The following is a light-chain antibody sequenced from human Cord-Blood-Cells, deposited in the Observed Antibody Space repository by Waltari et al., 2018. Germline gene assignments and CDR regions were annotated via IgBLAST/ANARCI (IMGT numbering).Light chain of an antibody. J-gene: IGKJ4*01. V-gene: IGKV1-39*01. Sequence: IQMPQSPSSMSASVRDRVALTCRARQSISSYLNWYQQKPGKAPKLLIYAASSLQSGVPSRFSGSGSGTDFTLTISSLQPEDFATYYCQQSYSTPRAFGGGTKVEIK. CDR1: QSISSY. CDR3: QQSYSTPRA. CDR2: AAS.